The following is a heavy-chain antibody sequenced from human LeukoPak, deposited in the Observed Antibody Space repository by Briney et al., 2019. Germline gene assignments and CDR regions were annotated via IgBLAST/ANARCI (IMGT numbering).Heavy chain of an antibody. Sequence: GRSLRLSCAASGFTFSSYAMHWVRQAPGKGLEWVAVISYDGSNKYYADSVKGRFTISRDNAKNSLYLQMNSLRAEDTALYYCAKAAGGGDGSSWYRDYYYYYGMDVWGQGTTATVSS. CDR2: ISYDGSNK. V-gene: IGHV3-30-3*01. CDR1: GFTFSSYA. CDR3: AKAAGGGDGSSWYRDYYYYYGMDV. D-gene: IGHD6-13*01. J-gene: IGHJ6*02.